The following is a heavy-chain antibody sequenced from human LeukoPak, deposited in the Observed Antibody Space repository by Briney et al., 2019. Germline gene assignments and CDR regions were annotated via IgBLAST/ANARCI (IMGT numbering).Heavy chain of an antibody. J-gene: IGHJ6*04. CDR2: ISYDGSNK. V-gene: IGHV3-30*18. CDR1: AFPLRAYS. CDR3: AKEIFSPRHGMDV. D-gene: IGHD2-15*01. Sequence: GGSLRLSCAASAFPLRAYSMHWVRQAPGKGLEWVAVISYDGSNKYYADSVKGRFTISRDNSKNTLYLQMNSLRAEDTAVYYCAKEIFSPRHGMDVWGKGTTVTVSS.